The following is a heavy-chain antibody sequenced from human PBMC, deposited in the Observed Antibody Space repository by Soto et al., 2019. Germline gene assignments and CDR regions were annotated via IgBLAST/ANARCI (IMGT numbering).Heavy chain of an antibody. CDR2: IVVGSGNT. J-gene: IGHJ6*02. CDR3: AADQSRYYYYYGMDV. Sequence: ASVKVSCKASGFTFTSSAVQWVRQARGQRLEWIGWIVVGSGNTNYAQKFQERVTITRDMSTSTAYMELSSLRSEDTAVYYCAADQSRYYYYYGMDVWGQGTTVTVSS. V-gene: IGHV1-58*01. CDR1: GFTFTSSA.